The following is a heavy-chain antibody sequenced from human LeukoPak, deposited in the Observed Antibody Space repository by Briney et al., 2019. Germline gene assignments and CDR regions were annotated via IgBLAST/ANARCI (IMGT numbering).Heavy chain of an antibody. CDR3: ARIGQWLARFDY. CDR1: GGSISSYY. Sequence: SETLSLTCTVSGGSISSYYWSWIRQPPGKGLEWIGYIYYSGSTNYNPSLKSRVTISVDTSKNQFSLKLSSVTAADTAVYYCARIGQWLARFDYWGQGTLVTVSS. D-gene: IGHD6-19*01. CDR2: IYYSGST. V-gene: IGHV4-59*08. J-gene: IGHJ4*02.